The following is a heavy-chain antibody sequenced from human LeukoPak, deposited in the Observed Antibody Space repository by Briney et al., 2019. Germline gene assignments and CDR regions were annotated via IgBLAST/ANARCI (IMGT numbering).Heavy chain of an antibody. Sequence: GASVKVSCKATGYTFTMYGISWVRQAPGQGLEWMGWISAYNGNTKYAQNLQGRVTMSTDTSTTTAYMELTSLRSDDTSVYYCARDLGSTGRHPFDYWGQGTLVTVSS. CDR3: ARDLGSTGRHPFDY. CDR2: ISAYNGNT. V-gene: IGHV1-18*01. CDR1: GYTFTMYG. D-gene: IGHD2-2*01. J-gene: IGHJ4*02.